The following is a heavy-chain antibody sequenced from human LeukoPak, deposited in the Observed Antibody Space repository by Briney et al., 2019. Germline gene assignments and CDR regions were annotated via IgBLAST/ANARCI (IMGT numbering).Heavy chain of an antibody. CDR3: ARGSPYYYDSSAFDAFDI. J-gene: IGHJ3*02. CDR2: IYYSGST. CDR1: GGSVSSGSYY. D-gene: IGHD3-22*01. Sequence: SETLSLTCTVSGGSVSSGSYYWSWIRQPPGKGLEWIGYIYYSGSTNYNPSLKSRVTISVDTSKNQFSLKLSSVTAADTAVYYCARGSPYYYDSSAFDAFDIWGQGTTVTVSS. V-gene: IGHV4-61*01.